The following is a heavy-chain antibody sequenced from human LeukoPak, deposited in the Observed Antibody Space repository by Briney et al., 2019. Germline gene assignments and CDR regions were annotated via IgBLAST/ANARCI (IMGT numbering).Heavy chain of an antibody. CDR2: IYHSGST. Sequence: SETLSLTCAVSGYSISSGYYWGWIRQPPGKGLEWIGSIYHSGSTYYNPSLKSRVTISVDTSKNQFSLKLSSVTAADTAVYYCARATAVAYYYYMDVWGKGTTVTVSS. V-gene: IGHV4-38-2*01. CDR3: ARATAVAYYYYMDV. D-gene: IGHD6-19*01. J-gene: IGHJ6*03. CDR1: GYSISSGYY.